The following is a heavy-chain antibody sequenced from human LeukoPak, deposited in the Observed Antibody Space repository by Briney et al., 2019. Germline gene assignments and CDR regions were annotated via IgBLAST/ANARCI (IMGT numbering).Heavy chain of an antibody. J-gene: IGHJ3*02. CDR2: IYPGDSDT. CDR3: ARRGRLWFGGALSDAFDI. V-gene: IGHV5-51*01. D-gene: IGHD3-10*01. CDR1: GYNFASYW. Sequence: GESLKISCQVSGYNFASYWIGWVRQMPGKGLEWMGIIYPGDSDTRYSPSFQGQVTMSADKSISTAYMQWSSLKASDTAIYYCARRGRLWFGGALSDAFDIWGPGTTVTVSS.